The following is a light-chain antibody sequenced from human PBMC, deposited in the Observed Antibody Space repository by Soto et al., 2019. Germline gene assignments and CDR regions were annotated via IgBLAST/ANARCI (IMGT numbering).Light chain of an antibody. V-gene: IGLV1-51*01. J-gene: IGLJ2*01. Sequence: QSVLTQPPSVSAAPGQTVTISCSGSSSNIGNNYVSWYQQLPGTAPKLLIYDNNKRPSGIPDRFSGSKSGTSATLGITGLQTGDEADYYCGTWDSSLSAVVFGGGTTLTVL. CDR2: DNN. CDR3: GTWDSSLSAVV. CDR1: SSNIGNNY.